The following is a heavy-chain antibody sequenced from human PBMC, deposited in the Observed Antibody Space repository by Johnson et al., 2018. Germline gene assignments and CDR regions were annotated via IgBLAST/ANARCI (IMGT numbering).Heavy chain of an antibody. V-gene: IGHV3-72*01. CDR1: GFTFSDHY. CDR2: TRNKVNTYTT. J-gene: IGHJ3*02. Sequence: EVQLLESGGGLVQPGGSLRLSCAASGFTFSDHYMGWVRQAPGKGLEWVGHTRNKVNTYTTEYAASVKGRFTISRDDSKKSLYLQMNSLKTEDTAVYYCAREDFWSGYDAFDIWGQGTMVTVSS. CDR3: AREDFWSGYDAFDI. D-gene: IGHD3-3*01.